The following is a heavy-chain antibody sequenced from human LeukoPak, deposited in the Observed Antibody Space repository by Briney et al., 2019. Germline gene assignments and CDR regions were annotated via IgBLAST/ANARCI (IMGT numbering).Heavy chain of an antibody. J-gene: IGHJ4*02. V-gene: IGHV3-23*01. CDR3: ASDY. CDR1: GFTFSNYA. CDR2: ISVSGADT. Sequence: PGGSLRLSCAASGFTFSNYAMTWVRQAPGKGLEWVSTISVSGADTFYAGSVKGRSTISRDNSKDTLFLQMNSLTVDDTAVYYCASDYWGQGTLVTVSS.